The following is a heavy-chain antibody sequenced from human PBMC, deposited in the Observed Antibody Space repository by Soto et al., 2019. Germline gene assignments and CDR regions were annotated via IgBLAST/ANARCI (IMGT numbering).Heavy chain of an antibody. V-gene: IGHV4-4*02. D-gene: IGHD2-2*01. CDR3: ARVQYQLGSYYYYYYMDV. CDR1: SGSISSSNW. Sequence: QVQLQESGPGLVKPSGTLSLTCAVSSGSISSSNWWSWVRQPPGKGLEWIGEIYHSGSTNYNPSLKRRVTISVDKSKNQFSLKLSSVTAADTAVYYCARVQYQLGSYYYYYYMDVWGKGTTVTVSS. CDR2: IYHSGST. J-gene: IGHJ6*03.